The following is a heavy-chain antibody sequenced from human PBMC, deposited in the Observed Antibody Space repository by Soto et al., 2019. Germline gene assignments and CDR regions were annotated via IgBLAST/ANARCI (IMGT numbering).Heavy chain of an antibody. J-gene: IGHJ4*02. Sequence: QPGGSLRLSCAASGFTFSSYGMHWVRQAPGKGLEWVAVISYDGSNKYYADSVKGRFTISRDNSKNTLYLQMNSLRAEDTAVYYCAKELSSVVTNPYYFDYWGQGTLVTVSS. CDR1: GFTFSSYG. V-gene: IGHV3-30*18. CDR3: AKELSSVVTNPYYFDY. D-gene: IGHD2-15*01. CDR2: ISYDGSNK.